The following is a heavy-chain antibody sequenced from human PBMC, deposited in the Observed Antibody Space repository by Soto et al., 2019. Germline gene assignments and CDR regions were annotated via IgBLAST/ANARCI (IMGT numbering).Heavy chain of an antibody. Sequence: PGGSRRLSCAASGFSFSSYAMSLVRQAPGKGLEWVSAISGSGGSTYYADSVKGRFTISRDNSKNTLYLQMNSLRAEDTAVYYCAKDLWPDRSGYYPSFDYWGQGTLVTSPQ. CDR1: GFSFSSYA. CDR2: ISGSGGST. V-gene: IGHV3-23*01. CDR3: AKDLWPDRSGYYPSFDY. D-gene: IGHD3-22*01. J-gene: IGHJ4*02.